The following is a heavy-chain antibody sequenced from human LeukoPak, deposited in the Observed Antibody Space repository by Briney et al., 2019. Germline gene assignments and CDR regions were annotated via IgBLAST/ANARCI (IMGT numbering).Heavy chain of an antibody. CDR1: GYSISSGCY. V-gene: IGHV4-38-2*02. Sequence: PSETLSLTCTVSGYSISSGCYWGWIRQPPGKGLEWIGSIYHSGSTYYNPSLKSRVTISVDTSRTQFSLKLSSVTAADTAVYYCARVKGRLSWFDPWGQGTLVTVSS. CDR2: IYHSGST. CDR3: ARVKGRLSWFDP. J-gene: IGHJ5*02.